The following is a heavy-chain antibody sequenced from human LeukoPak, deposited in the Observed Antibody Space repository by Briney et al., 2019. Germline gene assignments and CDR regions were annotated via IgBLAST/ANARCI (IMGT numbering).Heavy chain of an antibody. CDR1: GYTFTGYC. Sequence: ASVKVSCKASGYTFTGYCMHWVRQAPGQGLEWMGWINPNSGGTNYAQKFQGRVTMTRDTSISTAYMELSRLRSDDTAVYYCARVQKPAYCSSTSCYADIVYFDYWGQGTLVTVSS. CDR2: INPNSGGT. V-gene: IGHV1-2*02. J-gene: IGHJ4*02. D-gene: IGHD2-2*01. CDR3: ARVQKPAYCSSTSCYADIVYFDY.